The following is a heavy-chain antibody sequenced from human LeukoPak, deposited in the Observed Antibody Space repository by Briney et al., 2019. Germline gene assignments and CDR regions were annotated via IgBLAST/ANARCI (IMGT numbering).Heavy chain of an antibody. CDR3: AKDGGSYYSGEIDY. V-gene: IGHV3-23*01. CDR2: TSGSGGST. CDR1: GFTFSSYA. D-gene: IGHD1-26*01. J-gene: IGHJ4*02. Sequence: GGSLRLSCAASGFTFSSYAMSWVRQAPGKGLEWVSATSGSGGSTYYADSVKGRFTISRDNSKNTLYLQMNSLRAEDTAVYYCAKDGGSYYSGEIDYWGQGTLVTVSS.